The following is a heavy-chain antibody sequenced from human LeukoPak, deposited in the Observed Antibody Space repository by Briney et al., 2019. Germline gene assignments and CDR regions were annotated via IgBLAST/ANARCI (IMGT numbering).Heavy chain of an antibody. Sequence: GGPLRLSGAAPGSTLRVNSIGGVRQARGRGLGWAPFIYSGGSTYYADSVKGRFTISRDNSKNTLYLQMNSLRAEDTAVYYCARGPWNSGYYSGFDYWGQGTLVTVSS. J-gene: IGHJ4*02. CDR2: IYSGGST. D-gene: IGHD3-22*01. V-gene: IGHV3-53*01. CDR1: GSTLRVNS. CDR3: ARGPWNSGYYSGFDY.